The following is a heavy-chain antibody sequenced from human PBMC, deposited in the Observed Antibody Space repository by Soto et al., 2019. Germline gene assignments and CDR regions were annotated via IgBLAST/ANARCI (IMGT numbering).Heavy chain of an antibody. Sequence: GGSLRLSCAASGFTFSSYGMHWVRQAPGKGLEWVAVISYDGSNKYYADSVKGRFTISRDNSKNTLYLQMNSLRAEDTAVYYCAKELRYFDWLLYYFDYWGQGTLVTVSS. CDR1: GFTFSSYG. CDR3: AKELRYFDWLLYYFDY. J-gene: IGHJ4*02. V-gene: IGHV3-30*18. D-gene: IGHD3-9*01. CDR2: ISYDGSNK.